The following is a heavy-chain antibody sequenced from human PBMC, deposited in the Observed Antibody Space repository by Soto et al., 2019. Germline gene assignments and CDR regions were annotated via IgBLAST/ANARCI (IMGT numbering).Heavy chain of an antibody. V-gene: IGHV2-5*02. CDR1: GFSLTTSGLG. D-gene: IGHD6-19*01. Sequence: QITLKESGPTLVKPTQTLTLTCTVSGFSLTTSGLGLGWIRQPPGKALECLAVIYWVDDKRYSPSLKSRLTITKDTSKTQVVLTMTNMDPVDTATYYCARREWLGFDYWGQGTPVTVSS. J-gene: IGHJ4*02. CDR3: ARREWLGFDY. CDR2: IYWVDDK.